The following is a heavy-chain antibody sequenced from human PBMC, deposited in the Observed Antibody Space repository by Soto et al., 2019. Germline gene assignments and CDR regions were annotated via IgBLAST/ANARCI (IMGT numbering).Heavy chain of an antibody. CDR2: IIPIFGTA. CDR1: GGTFSSYA. D-gene: IGHD3-22*01. Sequence: SVKVSCKASGGTFSSYAISWVRQAPGQGLEWMGGIIPIFGTANYAQKFQGRVTITADESTSTAYMELSSLRSEDTAVYYCARVNKGVYYDSSGYYPALDYWGQGTLVTAPQ. J-gene: IGHJ4*02. CDR3: ARVNKGVYYDSSGYYPALDY. V-gene: IGHV1-69*13.